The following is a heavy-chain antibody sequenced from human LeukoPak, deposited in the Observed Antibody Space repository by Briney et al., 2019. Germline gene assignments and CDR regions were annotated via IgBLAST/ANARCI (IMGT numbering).Heavy chain of an antibody. V-gene: IGHV3-33*01. CDR1: GFAFSSNG. Sequence: GGSLRLSCAASGFAFSSNGMHWVRQAPGKGLEWVAVIWYDGSNKYYADSVKGRFTISRDNSKNTLYLQMNSLRAEDTAVYYCARDLKYCTNGVCYRRLDYWGQGTLVTVSS. CDR2: IWYDGSNK. D-gene: IGHD2-8*01. J-gene: IGHJ4*02. CDR3: ARDLKYCTNGVCYRRLDY.